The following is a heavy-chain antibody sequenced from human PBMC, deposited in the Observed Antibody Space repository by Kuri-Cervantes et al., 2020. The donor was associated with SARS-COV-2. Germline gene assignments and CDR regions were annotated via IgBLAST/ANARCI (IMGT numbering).Heavy chain of an antibody. D-gene: IGHD3-3*01. CDR3: ARQGATTYYDFWSGYYPDWFDP. CDR2: INHSGST. CDR1: GGSFSGYC. V-gene: IGHV4-34*01. Sequence: SQTLSLTCAVYGGSFSGYCWSRIRQPPGEGLEWIGEINHSGSTYYNPSLKSRVTISVDTSKNQFSLKLSSVTAADTAVYYCARQGATTYYDFWSGYYPDWFDPWDQGTLVTVSS. J-gene: IGHJ5*02.